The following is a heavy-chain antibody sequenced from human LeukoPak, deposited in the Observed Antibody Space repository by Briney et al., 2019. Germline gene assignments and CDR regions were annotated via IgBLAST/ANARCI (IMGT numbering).Heavy chain of an antibody. V-gene: IGHV3-11*04. J-gene: IGHJ4*02. D-gene: IGHD2-2*02. CDR3: ARDSYCSSTSCYTGVLDY. Sequence: GGSLRLSCAASGFTFSDYYMSWIRQAPGKGLEWVSYISSSGSTIYYADSVKGRFTISRDNAKNSLYLQMNSLRAEDTAVYYCARDSYCSSTSCYTGVLDYWGQGTLVTVSS. CDR2: ISSSGSTI. CDR1: GFTFSDYY.